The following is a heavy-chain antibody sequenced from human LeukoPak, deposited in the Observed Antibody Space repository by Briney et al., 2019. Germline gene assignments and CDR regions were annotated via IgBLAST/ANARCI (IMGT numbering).Heavy chain of an antibody. Sequence: GGSLRLSCAASGFTFSNYWMSWVRQAPGRWLEWVANIKEDGSQIYYVDSLKGRFTISRDTAKNSLYLQMNSLRAEDTAVYYCARIGYSSSSFDYWGQGILVTVSS. D-gene: IGHD6-13*01. J-gene: IGHJ4*02. CDR3: ARIGYSSSSFDY. CDR2: IKEDGSQI. CDR1: GFTFSNYW. V-gene: IGHV3-7*01.